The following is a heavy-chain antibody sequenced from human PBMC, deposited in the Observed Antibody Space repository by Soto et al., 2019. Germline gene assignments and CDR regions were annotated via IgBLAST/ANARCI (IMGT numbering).Heavy chain of an antibody. Sequence: SQTLSRTCAISGDSVSSNSAAWNWIRQSPSRGLEWLGRTYYRSRWYNDYAVPVRSRITVNADTSKNQFSLQLTSVTPEDTAVYFCAGTTSYQWYYLAVPAKGTTVTVSS. D-gene: IGHD1-7*01. J-gene: IGHJ6*03. V-gene: IGHV6-1*01. CDR3: AGTTSYQWYYLAV. CDR1: GDSVSSNSAA. CDR2: TYYRSRWYN.